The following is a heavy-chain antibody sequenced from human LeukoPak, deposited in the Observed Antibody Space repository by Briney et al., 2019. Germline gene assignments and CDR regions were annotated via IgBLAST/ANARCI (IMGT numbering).Heavy chain of an antibody. V-gene: IGHV4-39*01. CDR1: GGSISSSGYF. J-gene: IGHJ4*02. CDR3: ARLGGNSERKGSFDY. Sequence: RSSETLSLTCTVSGGSISSSGYFWGWIRQPPGKGLEWIGSIYYSGSTYYNPSLKSRVTISVDTSKNQFSLKLSSVTAADTAVYYCARLGGNSERKGSFDYWGQGTLVTVSS. D-gene: IGHD4-23*01. CDR2: IYYSGST.